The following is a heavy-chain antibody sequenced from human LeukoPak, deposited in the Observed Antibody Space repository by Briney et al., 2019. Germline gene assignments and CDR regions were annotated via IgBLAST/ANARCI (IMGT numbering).Heavy chain of an antibody. CDR1: GGSISSHY. V-gene: IGHV4-59*11. CDR2: IYYSGST. J-gene: IGHJ5*02. CDR3: ARVGVAGQWLAPLTWFDP. Sequence: ETLSLTCTVSGGSISSHYWSWIRQPPGKGLEWIGYIYYSGSTNYNPSLKSRVTISVDTSKNQFSLKLSSVTAADTAVYYCARVGVAGQWLAPLTWFDPWGQGTLVTVSS. D-gene: IGHD6-19*01.